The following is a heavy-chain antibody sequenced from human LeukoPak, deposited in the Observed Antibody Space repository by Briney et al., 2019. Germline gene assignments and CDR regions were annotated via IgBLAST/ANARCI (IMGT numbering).Heavy chain of an antibody. V-gene: IGHV5-51*01. CDR3: ATSSYSSGSSEAAFDI. Sequence: RGESLKISCKGSGYSFTSYWIGWVRQMPGKGLEWMGIIYPGDSDTRYSPSFQGQVTISADKSISTAYLQWSSLKASDTAMYYCATSSYSSGSSEAAFDIWGQGTMVTVSS. D-gene: IGHD6-19*01. CDR1: GYSFTSYW. J-gene: IGHJ3*02. CDR2: IYPGDSDT.